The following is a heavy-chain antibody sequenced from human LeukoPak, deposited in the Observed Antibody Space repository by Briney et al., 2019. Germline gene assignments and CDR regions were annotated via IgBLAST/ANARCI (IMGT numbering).Heavy chain of an antibody. CDR3: AKDSYGGSGSYYLYSFDA. Sequence: GGSLRLSCAASGFTFSSYWMHWVRQAPGKGLEWVSGISWNSGSIGYADSVKGRFTISRDNAKNSLYLQMSSLRVEDTALYYCAKDSYGGSGSYYLYSFDAWGQGTMVTVSS. V-gene: IGHV3-9*01. CDR1: GFTFSSYW. D-gene: IGHD3-10*01. CDR2: ISWNSGSI. J-gene: IGHJ3*01.